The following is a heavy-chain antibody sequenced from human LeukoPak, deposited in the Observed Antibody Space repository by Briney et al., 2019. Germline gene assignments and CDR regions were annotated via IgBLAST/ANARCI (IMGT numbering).Heavy chain of an antibody. V-gene: IGHV4-30-4*01. Sequence: PSGTLSLTCTISGGSISSGDYYWGWIRQSPGKGLEWIGYIYYSGSTYYNPSLKSRVTISIDTSKNQFSLKLSSVTAADTAVYYCARDLEGYGGPFDYWGQGTLVTVSS. CDR3: ARDLEGYGGPFDY. D-gene: IGHD4-23*01. J-gene: IGHJ4*02. CDR1: GGSISSGDYY. CDR2: IYYSGST.